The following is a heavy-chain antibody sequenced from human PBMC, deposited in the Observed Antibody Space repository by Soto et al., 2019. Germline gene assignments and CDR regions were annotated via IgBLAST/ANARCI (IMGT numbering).Heavy chain of an antibody. Sequence: QVQLQESGPGLVKPSQTLSLTCTVSGGSISSGGYYWSWIRQHPGKGLEWIGYIYYSGSTFYNPSLKSRLFISVDTYMKKLSLRLSSVTAADTAVYYCALLWFGGPFDFWGQGTLVTVSS. V-gene: IGHV4-31*03. CDR3: ALLWFGGPFDF. J-gene: IGHJ4*02. CDR2: IYYSGST. D-gene: IGHD3-10*01. CDR1: GGSISSGGYY.